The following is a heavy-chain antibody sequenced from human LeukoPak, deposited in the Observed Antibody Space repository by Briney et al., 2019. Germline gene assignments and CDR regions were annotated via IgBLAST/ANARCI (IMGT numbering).Heavy chain of an antibody. CDR3: AKALGFMVRGVITYYFDY. J-gene: IGHJ4*02. Sequence: SGGSLRLSCAASGLTFSSYAMSWVRQAPGKGLEWVSAISGSGGSTYYADSVKGRFTISRDNSKNTLYLQMNSLRAEDTAVYYCAKALGFMVRGVITYYFDYWGQGTLVTVSS. CDR1: GLTFSSYA. D-gene: IGHD3-10*01. CDR2: ISGSGGST. V-gene: IGHV3-23*01.